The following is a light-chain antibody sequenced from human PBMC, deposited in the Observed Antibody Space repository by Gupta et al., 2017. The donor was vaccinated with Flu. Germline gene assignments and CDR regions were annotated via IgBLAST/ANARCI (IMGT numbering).Light chain of an antibody. CDR3: QHDDSTPYS. CDR1: PSVLYSSNNKNY. CDR2: WAS. Sequence: DIVMTQSPDSLAVSLGERATINCKSSPSVLYSSNNKNYLAWYQQKPGQPPKLLIYWASTRESGVPDRFSGSGSGTDFTLPISSLQAEDVAVYYCQHDDSTPYSFGQGTTLDIK. V-gene: IGKV4-1*01. J-gene: IGKJ2*03.